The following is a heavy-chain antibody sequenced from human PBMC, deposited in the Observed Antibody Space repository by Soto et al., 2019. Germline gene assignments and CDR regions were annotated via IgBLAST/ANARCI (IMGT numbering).Heavy chain of an antibody. Sequence: AASVKVSCKASGGTFSSYTISWVRQAPGQGLEWMGRIIPILGIANYAQKFQGRVTITADKSTSTAYMELSSLRSEDTAVYYCARVLRGVSDWFDPWGQGTLVTVSS. J-gene: IGHJ5*02. CDR1: GGTFSSYT. V-gene: IGHV1-69*02. CDR2: IIPILGIA. CDR3: ARVLRGVSDWFDP. D-gene: IGHD3-10*01.